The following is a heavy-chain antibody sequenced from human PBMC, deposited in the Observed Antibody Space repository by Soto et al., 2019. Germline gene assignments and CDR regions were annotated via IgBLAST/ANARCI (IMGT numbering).Heavy chain of an antibody. CDR2: IYYRGNT. J-gene: IGHJ4*02. Sequence: QLQLQESGPGLVKPSETLSLTCSVSGDSINSDNYYWGWIRQPPGKGLEWIGSIYYRGNTYYNPSLKTRVTISLDKSKSQFSLKLNSVTAADSAVYFCARLEGLATISHDFDYWGQGTLVTVSS. V-gene: IGHV4-39*01. CDR1: GDSINSDNYY. D-gene: IGHD3-9*01. CDR3: ARLEGLATISHDFDY.